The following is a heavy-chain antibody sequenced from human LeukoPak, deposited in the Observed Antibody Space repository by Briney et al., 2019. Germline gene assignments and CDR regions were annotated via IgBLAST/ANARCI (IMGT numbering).Heavy chain of an antibody. V-gene: IGHV1-69*01. Sequence: SVKVSCKASGGTFSSYAISWVRQAPGQGLERMGGIIPIFGTANYAQKFQGRVTITADESTSTAYMELSSLRSEDTAVYYCASSGSYYTIDYWGQGTLVTVSS. CDR3: ASSGSYYTIDY. D-gene: IGHD3-10*01. CDR2: IIPIFGTA. CDR1: GGTFSSYA. J-gene: IGHJ4*02.